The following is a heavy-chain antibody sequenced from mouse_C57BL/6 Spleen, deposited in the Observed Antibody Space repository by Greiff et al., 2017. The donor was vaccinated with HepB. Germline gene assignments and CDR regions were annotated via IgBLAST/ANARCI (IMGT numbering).Heavy chain of an antibody. J-gene: IGHJ3*01. V-gene: IGHV14-1*01. CDR2: IDPEDGDT. CDR3: TTPYYGSSGFAY. CDR1: GFNIKDYY. Sequence: VQLQQSGAELVRPGASVKLSCTASGFNIKDYYMHWVKQRPGQGLEWIGRIDPEDGDTEYAPKFQGKATMTADTSSNTAYLQLSSLTSEDTAVYYCTTPYYGSSGFAYWGQGTLVTVSA. D-gene: IGHD1-1*01.